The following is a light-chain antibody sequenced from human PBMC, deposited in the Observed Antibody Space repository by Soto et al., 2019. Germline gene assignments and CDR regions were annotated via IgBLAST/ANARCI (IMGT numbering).Light chain of an antibody. J-gene: IGKJ3*01. CDR2: KAS. CDR3: QQYNSYSPVT. Sequence: DLQMTQSPSTLSASVGDRVIITCRASQSISNWLAWYQQKPGKAPKLLIYKASTLESGVPSRFSGSGSGTEFTLTISSLQPDDFAIYYCQQYNSYSPVTFGPGTKVDVK. CDR1: QSISNW. V-gene: IGKV1-5*03.